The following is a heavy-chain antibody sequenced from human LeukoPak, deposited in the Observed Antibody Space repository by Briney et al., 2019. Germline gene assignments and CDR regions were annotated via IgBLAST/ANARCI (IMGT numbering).Heavy chain of an antibody. D-gene: IGHD6-19*01. CDR2: IHSIGST. Sequence: SETLSLTCTLSGGSISSGSFFWDWIRQPPGKGLEWLGSIHSIGSTYYNPSLKSRLTMSVDTSKNQFSLKLSSVTAADTAVYYCATTSYISGWHWNFYYWGQGTLVTVSS. J-gene: IGHJ4*02. V-gene: IGHV4-39*01. CDR3: ATTSYISGWHWNFYY. CDR1: GGSISSGSFF.